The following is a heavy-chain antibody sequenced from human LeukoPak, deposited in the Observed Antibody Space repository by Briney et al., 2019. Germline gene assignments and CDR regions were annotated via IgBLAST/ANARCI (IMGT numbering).Heavy chain of an antibody. CDR3: ARSGSYGLGYYYYGMDV. Sequence: SVKVSCKASGGTFNSYAISWVRQAPGQGLEWMGRIIPILGIANYAQKFQGRVTITADKSTSTAYMELSSLRSEDTAVYYCARSGSYGLGYYYYGMDVWGQGTTVTVSS. V-gene: IGHV1-69*04. J-gene: IGHJ6*02. CDR1: GGTFNSYA. D-gene: IGHD1-26*01. CDR2: IIPILGIA.